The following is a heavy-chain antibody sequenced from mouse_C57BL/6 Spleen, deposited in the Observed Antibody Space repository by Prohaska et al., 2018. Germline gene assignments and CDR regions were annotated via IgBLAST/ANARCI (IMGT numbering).Heavy chain of an antibody. V-gene: IGHV5-6*01. J-gene: IGHJ3*01. CDR3: AREGYY. D-gene: IGHD2-14*01. Sequence: EVQLVESGGDLVKPGGYLKLSCAASGFTFSSYGMSWVRQTPDKRLEWVATISSGGSYTYYPDSVKGRFTISRDNAKNTLYLQMSRLKSEDTAMYYCAREGYYWGQGTLVTVSA. CDR1: GFTFSSYG. CDR2: ISSGGSYT.